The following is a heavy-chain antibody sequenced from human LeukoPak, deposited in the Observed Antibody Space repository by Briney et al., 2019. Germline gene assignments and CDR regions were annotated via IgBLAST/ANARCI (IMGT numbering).Heavy chain of an antibody. D-gene: IGHD1-1*01. CDR3: GKLGLEPGKYYFDY. Sequence: QPGGSLRLSCAASGFTFSSYWMSWVRQAPGKGLEWVANIKQDGSEKYYVDSVKGRFTISRDNAKHSLYLQMNSLRAADTAVYYWGKLGLEPGKYYFDYRGQGTLVTVSS. CDR2: IKQDGSEK. CDR1: GFTFSSYW. J-gene: IGHJ4*02. V-gene: IGHV3-7*03.